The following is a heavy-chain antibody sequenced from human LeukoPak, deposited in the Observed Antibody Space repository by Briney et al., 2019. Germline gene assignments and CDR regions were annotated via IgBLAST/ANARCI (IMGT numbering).Heavy chain of an antibody. V-gene: IGHV3-74*01. D-gene: IGHD3-16*01. J-gene: IGHJ4*02. CDR3: ARAEESGGFDY. CDR2: INSDGSST. Sequence: GGSLRLSCAASRFTFSNYWMHWVRQAPGKGLVWVSRINSDGSSTSYADSVKGRFTNSRDNAKNTLYLQMNSLRAEDTAVYSCARAEESGGFDYWGQGTLVTVSX. CDR1: RFTFSNYW.